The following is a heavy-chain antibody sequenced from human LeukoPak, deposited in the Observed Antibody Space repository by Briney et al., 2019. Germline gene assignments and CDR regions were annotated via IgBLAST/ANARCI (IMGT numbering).Heavy chain of an antibody. J-gene: IGHJ4*02. CDR2: ISASSSTD. V-gene: IGHV3-48*02. CDR3: ARGPYYSGSGTITPFDY. Sequence: GGSLRLSCAASGFTFSSYNMNWVRQAPGKGLEWVSYISASSSTDYYEDSVKGRFTISRDNAKNSLYLQMNSLRDEDTAVVYCARGPYYSGSGTITPFDYWGQGTLVTVSS. D-gene: IGHD3-10*01. CDR1: GFTFSSYN.